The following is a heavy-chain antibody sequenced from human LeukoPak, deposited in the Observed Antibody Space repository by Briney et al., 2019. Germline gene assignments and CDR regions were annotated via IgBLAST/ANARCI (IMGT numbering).Heavy chain of an antibody. Sequence: PGGSLRLSCAASGFTFSSYGMSWVRQAPGKGLEWVSAISGSGDTTYYADSVKGRFTISRDNSKNTLYLQMNSLRAEDTAVYYCAKFVLWFGESPFDYWGQGTLVTVSS. D-gene: IGHD3-10*01. V-gene: IGHV3-23*01. CDR1: GFTFSSYG. CDR3: AKFVLWFGESPFDY. CDR2: ISGSGDTT. J-gene: IGHJ4*02.